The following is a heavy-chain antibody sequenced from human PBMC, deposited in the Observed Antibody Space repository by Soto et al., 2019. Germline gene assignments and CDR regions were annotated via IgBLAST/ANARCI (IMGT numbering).Heavy chain of an antibody. CDR1: GYSFTSYW. V-gene: IGHV5-51*01. CDR2: IYPGDSDT. J-gene: IGHJ5*02. D-gene: IGHD6-6*01. CDR3: ARQVSIANRRNWLDP. Sequence: PGESLKISCKASGYSFTSYWIAWVRQVPGKGLELMGIIYPGDSDTRYNPSFHGQATISAAKSITTAYLQWSSLTASATANYYCARQVSIANRRNWLDPWGQGTPVTVSS.